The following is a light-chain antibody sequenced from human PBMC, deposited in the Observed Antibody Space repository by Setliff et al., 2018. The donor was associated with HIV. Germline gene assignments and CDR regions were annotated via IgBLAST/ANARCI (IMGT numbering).Light chain of an antibody. Sequence: QSALTQPPSASGSPGQSITISCTGTSSDVGGYKYVSWYQQHPGKAPKLMIYEVSNRPSGVSNRFSGSKSGNTASLTISGLQAEDEADYYCSSYTSSSTPLVFGTGTKVT. CDR2: EVS. CDR3: SSYTSSSTPLV. CDR1: SSDVGGYKY. V-gene: IGLV2-14*01. J-gene: IGLJ1*01.